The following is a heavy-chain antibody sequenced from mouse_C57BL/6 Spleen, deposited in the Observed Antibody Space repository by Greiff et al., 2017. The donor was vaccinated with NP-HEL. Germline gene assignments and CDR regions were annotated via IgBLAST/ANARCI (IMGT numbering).Heavy chain of an antibody. CDR1: GYTFTSYW. CDR3: ARWDSNDAY. J-gene: IGHJ2*01. CDR2: IDPYDSYT. V-gene: IGHV1-69*01. Sequence: QVQLQQPGAELVMPGASVKLSCKASGYTFTSYWMHWVKQRPGQGLEWIGEIDPYDSYTNYNPKFKGKSTLTIDKATSTTYMHLISRTSEDSEVYYCARWDSNDAYWGQGTTLTVSS. D-gene: IGHD2-12*01.